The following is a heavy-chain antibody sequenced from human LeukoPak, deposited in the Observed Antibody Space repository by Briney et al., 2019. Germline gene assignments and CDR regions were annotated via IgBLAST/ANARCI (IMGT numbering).Heavy chain of an antibody. D-gene: IGHD7-27*01. CDR2: IKQDGSEK. J-gene: IGHJ4*02. CDR3: ASAATGAKYYFDY. V-gene: IGHV3-7*01. Sequence: GGSLRLPCAASGFTFSSYWMSWVRQAPGKGLEWVANIKQDGSEKYYVDSVKGRFTISRDNAKNSLYLQMNSLRAEDTAVYYCASAATGAKYYFDYWGQGTLVTVSS. CDR1: GFTFSSYW.